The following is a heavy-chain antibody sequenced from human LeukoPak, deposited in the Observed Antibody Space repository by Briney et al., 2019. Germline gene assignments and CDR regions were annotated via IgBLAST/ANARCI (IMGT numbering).Heavy chain of an antibody. V-gene: IGHV3-23*01. CDR3: AKDLWTAEGLMDV. CDR2: INGGGVST. D-gene: IGHD1-1*01. J-gene: IGHJ6*02. CDR1: GFTFSNYA. Sequence: GGSLRLSCAASGFTFSNYAMTWVRQAPGKGLEWVSAINGGGVSTYYADSVKGRFTISRDSSKNTLYLQMNSLRAEDTAVYYCAKDLWTAEGLMDVWGQGTTVTVSS.